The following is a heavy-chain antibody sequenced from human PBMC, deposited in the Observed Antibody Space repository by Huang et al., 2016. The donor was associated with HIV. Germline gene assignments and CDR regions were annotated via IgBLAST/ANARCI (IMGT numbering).Heavy chain of an antibody. CDR1: GFTFSSYS. J-gene: IGHJ4*02. Sequence: EVHLVESGGGLVQPGGSLSLSCAASGFTFSSYSMNWVRQTLGKGLVLVSYISSTGIVKYDSDSVKDRFTISRDNANNSLYLQMYSLRAEDAGVYFCAMGYGPFDFWGQGTLVTVSS. CDR3: AMGYGPFDF. V-gene: IGHV3-48*01. CDR2: ISSTGIVK. D-gene: IGHD5-18*01.